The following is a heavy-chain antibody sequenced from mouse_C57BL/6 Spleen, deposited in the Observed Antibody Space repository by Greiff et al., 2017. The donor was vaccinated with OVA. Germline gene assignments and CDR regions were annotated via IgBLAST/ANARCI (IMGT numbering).Heavy chain of an antibody. D-gene: IGHD1-1*02. CDR3: ETLDYGGFAY. Sequence: VQLQQPGAELVMPGASVKLSCKASGYTFTSYWMHWVKQRPGQGLEWIGEIDPSDSYTNYNQKFKGKSTLTVDKSSSTAYMQLSSLTSEDSAVYYCETLDYGGFAYWGQGTLVTVSA. CDR1: GYTFTSYW. CDR2: IDPSDSYT. V-gene: IGHV1-69*01. J-gene: IGHJ3*01.